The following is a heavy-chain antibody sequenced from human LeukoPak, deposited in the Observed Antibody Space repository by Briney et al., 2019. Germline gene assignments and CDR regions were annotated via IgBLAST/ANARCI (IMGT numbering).Heavy chain of an antibody. J-gene: IGHJ4*02. CDR2: ISGSGGST. V-gene: IGHV3-23*01. CDR1: GFTFNSYW. D-gene: IGHD4-17*01. CDR3: AKDLGPKVLRILFDY. Sequence: PGGSLRLSCAASGFTFNSYWMAWVRQAPGKGLEWVSAISGSGGSTYYADSVKGRFTISRDNSKNTLYLQMNSLRAEDTAVYYCAKDLGPKVLRILFDYWGQGTLVTVSS.